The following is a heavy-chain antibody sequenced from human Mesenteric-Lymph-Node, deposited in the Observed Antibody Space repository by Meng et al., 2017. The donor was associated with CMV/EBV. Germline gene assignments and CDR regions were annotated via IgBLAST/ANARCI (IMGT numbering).Heavy chain of an antibody. CDR1: GYTFIDYY. Sequence: QVQLVQSGAEVKKPGAVVSVSCKASGYTFIDYYINWVRQAPGQGLEWMGRINPKTGGRSYAQNFQGRVTMTRDTSINTAYMEVNRLNSDDTAMYYCARDRDTDWYSPFDYWGQGTLVTVSS. CDR2: INPKTGGR. D-gene: IGHD3-9*01. V-gene: IGHV1-2*06. J-gene: IGHJ4*02. CDR3: ARDRDTDWYSPFDY.